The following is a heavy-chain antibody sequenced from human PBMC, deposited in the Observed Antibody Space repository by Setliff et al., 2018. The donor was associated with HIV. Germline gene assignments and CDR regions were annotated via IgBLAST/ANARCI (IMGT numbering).Heavy chain of an antibody. V-gene: IGHV1-69*10. Sequence: SVKVSCKASGGTFRTYAISWVRQAPGQGLEWMGGIIPMLRVAKYAQNLQDRVTITADQSTGTAYMELSGLRSEDTAVYYCARGSNPTGNYDFYFLDVWGKGTTVTVSS. CDR1: GGTFRTYA. CDR3: ARGSNPTGNYDFYFLDV. CDR2: IIPMLRVA. D-gene: IGHD1-1*01. J-gene: IGHJ6*03.